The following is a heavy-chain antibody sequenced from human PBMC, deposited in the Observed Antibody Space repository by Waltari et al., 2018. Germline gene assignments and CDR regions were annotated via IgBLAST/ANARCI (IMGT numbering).Heavy chain of an antibody. J-gene: IGHJ4*02. V-gene: IGHV1-18*01. CDR3: ARDKSGWSYQAIDY. Sequence: QVHLVQSGAEVNKPGASVRVSCKTYGYTFTSYGITWFRQAPGQGLEWMGWISGYNGNTNSAQKLQARVTMTTDTSTSTAHMELRDLSPDDTAVYYCARDKSGWSYQAIDYWGQGTLVTVSS. CDR2: ISGYNGNT. D-gene: IGHD1-26*01. CDR1: GYTFTSYG.